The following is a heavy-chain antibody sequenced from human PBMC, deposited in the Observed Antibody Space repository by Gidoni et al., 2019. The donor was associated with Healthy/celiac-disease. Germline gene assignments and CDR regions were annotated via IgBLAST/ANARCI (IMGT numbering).Heavy chain of an antibody. CDR2: IYYSGST. CDR3: ARVGYYDSSGLDY. D-gene: IGHD3-22*01. J-gene: IGHJ4*02. Sequence: QVPLQEPGPGLVKPSQTLSLPCTVSGASIRSGGYYWSSIRQHPGKGLEWIGYIYYSGSTYYNPSLKSRVTISVDTSKNQFSLKRSAVTAADTAVYYCARVGYYDSSGLDYWGQGTLVTVSS. CDR1: GASIRSGGYY. V-gene: IGHV4-31*03.